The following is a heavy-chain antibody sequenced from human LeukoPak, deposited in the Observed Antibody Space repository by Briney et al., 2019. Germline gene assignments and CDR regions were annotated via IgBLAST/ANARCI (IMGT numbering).Heavy chain of an antibody. V-gene: IGHV4-39*01. CDR2: IYYSGST. J-gene: IGHJ5*02. D-gene: IGHD2-2*01. CDR1: GGSISSSSYY. CDR3: ARHIVVVPAAMWWFDP. Sequence: KASETLSLTCTVSGGSISSSSYYWGWIRQPPGKGLEWIGSIYYSGSTYYSPSLKSRVTISVDTSKNQFSLKLSSVTAADTAVYYCARHIVVVPAAMWWFDPWGQGTLVTVSS.